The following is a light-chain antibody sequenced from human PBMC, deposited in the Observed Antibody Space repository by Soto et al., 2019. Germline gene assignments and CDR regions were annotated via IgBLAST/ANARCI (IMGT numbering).Light chain of an antibody. Sequence: SALTQPASVSGSPGQSITISCTGTSSDVGGYNYVSWYRQHPGNAPRLMIYEVNNRPSGVPNRFSGSKSGNTASLTISGLQAEDEADYYCSSKTSSRTPFVFGTGTKVTVL. V-gene: IGLV2-14*01. CDR3: SSKTSSRTPFV. CDR2: EVN. J-gene: IGLJ1*01. CDR1: SSDVGGYNY.